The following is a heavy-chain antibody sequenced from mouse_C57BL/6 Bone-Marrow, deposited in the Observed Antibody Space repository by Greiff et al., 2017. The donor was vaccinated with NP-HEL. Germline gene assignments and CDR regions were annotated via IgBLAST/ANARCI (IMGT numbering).Heavy chain of an antibody. D-gene: IGHD2-5*01. Sequence: VQLQQSGTVLARPGASVKMSCKTSGYTFTSYWMHWVQQRPGQGLEWIGAFYPGNSDTSYNQKFKGKAKLTAVTSASTAYMELSSLTNEDSAVYYCTRLNYSNYPFAYWGQGTLVTVSA. CDR2: FYPGNSDT. CDR1: GYTFTSYW. CDR3: TRLNYSNYPFAY. J-gene: IGHJ3*01. V-gene: IGHV1-5*01.